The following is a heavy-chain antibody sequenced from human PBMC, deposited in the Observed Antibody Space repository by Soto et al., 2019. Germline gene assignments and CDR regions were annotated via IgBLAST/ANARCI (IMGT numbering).Heavy chain of an antibody. CDR3: XXXGXXGYCSGGSCYSSAFWYFDL. CDR1: GFTFSSYA. V-gene: IGHV3-30-3*01. CDR2: ISYDGSNK. J-gene: IGHJ2*01. Sequence: QVQLVESGGGVVQPGRSLRLSCAASGFTFSSYAMHWVRQAPGKGLEWVAVISYDGSNKYYADSVKGRFTISRDNSKNTXXXXXXXXXXXXXXXXXXXXXGXXGYCSGGSCYSSAFWYFDLWGRGTLVTVSS. D-gene: IGHD2-15*01.